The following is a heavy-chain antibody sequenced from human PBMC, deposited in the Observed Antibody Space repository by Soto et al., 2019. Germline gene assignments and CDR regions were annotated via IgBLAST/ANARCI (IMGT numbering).Heavy chain of an antibody. CDR3: ATRGLNGDPFDY. CDR1: GGSIISTTYY. V-gene: IGHV4-39*01. J-gene: IGHJ4*02. Sequence: SETLSLTCTVSGGSIISTTYYWAWIRQPPGEGLEWIGTIFYTGSTYYNPSLTSRLTISVDTSKNQFSLKLSSVTATDTAVYYCATRGLNGDPFDYWGQGTLVTVSS. CDR2: IFYTGST. D-gene: IGHD4-17*01.